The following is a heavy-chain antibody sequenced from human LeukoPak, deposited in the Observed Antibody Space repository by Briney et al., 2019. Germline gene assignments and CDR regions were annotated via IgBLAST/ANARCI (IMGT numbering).Heavy chain of an antibody. J-gene: IGHJ4*02. CDR2: IKSKTDGGTT. Sequence: GGSLRLSCAASGFTFSSYWMSWVRQAPGKGLEWVGRIKSKTDGGTTDYAAPVKGRFTISRDDSKNTLYLQMNSLKTEDTAVYYCTTEFATPSYYFDYWGQGTLVTVSS. CDR1: GFTFSSYW. CDR3: TTEFATPSYYFDY. V-gene: IGHV3-15*01. D-gene: IGHD3-10*01.